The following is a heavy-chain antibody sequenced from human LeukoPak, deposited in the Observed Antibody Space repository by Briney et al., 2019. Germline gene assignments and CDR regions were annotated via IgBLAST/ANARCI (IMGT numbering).Heavy chain of an antibody. CDR1: GFTFLSYG. CDR2: IRYDGSNK. J-gene: IGHJ4*02. D-gene: IGHD3-10*01. CDR3: AKLFESGTYNNFFHY. Sequence: GGSLRLSCAASGFTFLSYGMHWVRQAPDKGLEWVAFIRYDGSNKYYADSVKGRFTISRDNSKNTLYLQMNSLRPEDTAIYYCAKLFESGTYNNFFHYWGQGTLVTVFS. V-gene: IGHV3-30*02.